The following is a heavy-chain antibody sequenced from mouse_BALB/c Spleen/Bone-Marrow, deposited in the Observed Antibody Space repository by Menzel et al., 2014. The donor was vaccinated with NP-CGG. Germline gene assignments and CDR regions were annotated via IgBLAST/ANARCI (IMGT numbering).Heavy chain of an antibody. CDR2: IHPYNDGT. J-gene: IGHJ4*01. Sequence: EVQLQESGADLVKPGASVKMSCKASGYTFTSYVIHWVKQKPGQALEWIGYIHPYNDGTRYNEKFKGKATLTSDKSSSTAYMELSSLISEDSAVYYCARSRIYRYDGDYAMDYWGQGTSVTVSS. V-gene: IGHV1-14*01. CDR3: ARSRIYRYDGDYAMDY. D-gene: IGHD2-14*01. CDR1: GYTFTSYV.